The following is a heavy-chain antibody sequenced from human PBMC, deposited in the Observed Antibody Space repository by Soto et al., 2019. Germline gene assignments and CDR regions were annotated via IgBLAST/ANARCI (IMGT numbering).Heavy chain of an antibody. CDR2: INPNSGGT. J-gene: IGHJ4*02. D-gene: IGHD5-12*01. Sequence: ASVKVSCKASGYTFTGYYMHWVRQAPGQGLEWMGWINPNSGGTNYAQKFQGWVTMTRDTSISTAYMELSRLRSDDTAVYYCAREDRDGYKPFDYWGQGTLAAV. CDR1: GYTFTGYY. CDR3: AREDRDGYKPFDY. V-gene: IGHV1-2*04.